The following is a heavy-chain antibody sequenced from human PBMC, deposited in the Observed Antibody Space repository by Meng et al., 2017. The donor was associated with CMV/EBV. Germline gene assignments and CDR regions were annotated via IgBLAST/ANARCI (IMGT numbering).Heavy chain of an antibody. J-gene: IGHJ4*02. Sequence: AAVKVSCKASGYTFTSYYVHWVRQAPGQGLEWMGIINPDGGKTTYAQKIQGRVAMTSDTSSSTVYMDLSSLRPDDTAVYYCARDPYGAGSSALDHWGQGTLVTVSS. D-gene: IGHD3-10*01. V-gene: IGHV1-46*01. CDR3: ARDPYGAGSSALDH. CDR1: GYTFTSYY. CDR2: INPDGGKT.